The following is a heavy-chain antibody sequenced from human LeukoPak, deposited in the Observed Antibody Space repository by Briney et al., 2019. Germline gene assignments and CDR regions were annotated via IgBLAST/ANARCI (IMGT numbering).Heavy chain of an antibody. Sequence: SETLSLTCTVSGGSISSYYWSWIRQPPGKGLEWIGYIYYSGSTNYNPSLKSRVTISVDTSKNQFSLKLSSVTAADTAVYYCARDISEYYDILTGYYTTPGAFDIWGQGTMVTVSS. CDR3: ARDISEYYDILTGYYTTPGAFDI. D-gene: IGHD3-9*01. CDR2: IYYSGST. V-gene: IGHV4-59*01. CDR1: GGSISSYY. J-gene: IGHJ3*02.